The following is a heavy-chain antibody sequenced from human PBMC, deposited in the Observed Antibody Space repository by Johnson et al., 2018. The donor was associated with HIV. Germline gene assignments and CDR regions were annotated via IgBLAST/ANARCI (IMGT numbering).Heavy chain of an antibody. Sequence: GGVVQPGGSLRLSCAASGFTFSSHYMSWVRQAPGMGLEWVGFIRSKAYGGTTEYAASVKGRFTISRDDSKNTLYLQMNSLKTEDTAVYYCTTYSIIHAFDIWGQGTMVTVSS. D-gene: IGHD6-13*01. CDR1: GFTFSSHY. CDR2: IRSKAYGGTT. V-gene: IGHV3-15*08. CDR3: TTYSIIHAFDI. J-gene: IGHJ3*02.